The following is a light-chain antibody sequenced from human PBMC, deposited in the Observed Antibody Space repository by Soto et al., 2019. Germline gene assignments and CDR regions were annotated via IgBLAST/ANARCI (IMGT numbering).Light chain of an antibody. CDR1: QSVSSF. J-gene: IGKJ1*01. CDR2: DAS. CDR3: QQRSDWPWT. V-gene: IGKV3-11*01. Sequence: EIVLTQSPATLSLSPGERATLYCRASQSVSSFLAWYQHKPGQAPRLLIYDASNRATGVPARFSGSGSGTDFTLTISSLEPEDFAVYYCQQRSDWPWTFGQGTKVDIK.